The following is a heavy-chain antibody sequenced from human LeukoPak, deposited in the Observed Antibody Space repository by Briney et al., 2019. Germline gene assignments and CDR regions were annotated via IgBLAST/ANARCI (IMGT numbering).Heavy chain of an antibody. CDR3: AKDRGDFSGWFF. Sequence: GGSLRLSCAASGFTFDDYAMHWVRQAPGKGLEWVSLISGDGGSTYYADSVKGRFTISRDNSKNSLYLQMSSLRIENTALYYCAKDRGDFSGWFFWGQGTLVTVSS. D-gene: IGHD6-19*01. J-gene: IGHJ4*02. V-gene: IGHV3-43*02. CDR2: ISGDGGST. CDR1: GFTFDDYA.